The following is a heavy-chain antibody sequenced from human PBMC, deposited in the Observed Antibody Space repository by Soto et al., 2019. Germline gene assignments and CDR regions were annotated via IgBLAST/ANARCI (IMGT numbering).Heavy chain of an antibody. CDR3: AKLTTVGATPYHFDY. Sequence: PSETLSLTCAVSGGSFSGYYWSWIRQPPGKGLEWIGEINHSGSTNYNPSLKRRVTMSVNTSKNQFSLRMNAVTAADTAVYYCAKLTTVGATPYHFDYWGQGILVTVSS. CDR1: GGSFSGYY. CDR2: INHSGST. V-gene: IGHV4-34*01. D-gene: IGHD1-26*01. J-gene: IGHJ4*02.